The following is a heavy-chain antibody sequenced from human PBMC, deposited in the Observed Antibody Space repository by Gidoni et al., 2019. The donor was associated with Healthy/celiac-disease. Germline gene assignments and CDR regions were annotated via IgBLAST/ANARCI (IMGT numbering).Heavy chain of an antibody. D-gene: IGHD5-18*01. J-gene: IGHJ6*02. CDR2: ISSSSSYT. V-gene: IGHV3-11*06. CDR3: AREGFLRGYSYGYDYYYGMDV. CDR1: GFTFSDYY. Sequence: QVQLVESGGGLVKPGGTLRLSCAAPGFTFSDYYMSWIRQAPGKGLEWVSYISSSSSYTNYADSVKGRFTISRDNAKNSLYLQMNSLRAEDTAVYYCAREGFLRGYSYGYDYYYGMDVWGQGTTVTVSS.